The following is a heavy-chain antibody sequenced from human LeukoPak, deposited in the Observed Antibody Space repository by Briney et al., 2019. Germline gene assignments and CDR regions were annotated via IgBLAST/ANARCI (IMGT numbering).Heavy chain of an antibody. J-gene: IGHJ4*02. V-gene: IGHV3-43*02. CDR2: ISYDGRST. D-gene: IGHD6-13*01. CDR1: GFTFDDYA. CDR3: VKAYSSTWHYFEY. Sequence: GGSLRLSCAAPGFTFDDYAMHWVRQAPGKGLEWVSLISYDGRSTYYADSVRGRFTISRDSSKNSLYLQMNSLRTEDTALYYCVKAYSSTWHYFEYWGQGTLVTVSS.